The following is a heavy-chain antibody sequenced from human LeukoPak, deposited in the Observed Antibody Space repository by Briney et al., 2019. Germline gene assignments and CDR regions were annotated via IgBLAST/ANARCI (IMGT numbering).Heavy chain of an antibody. J-gene: IGHJ4*02. V-gene: IGHV3-7*01. Sequence: PGGSLRLSCAASGFAFSDYWMSWVRQAPGKGLEWVANIKRDGSEKYYVDSVKGRFTISRDNLKNSLYLQMNSLRAEDTAIYYCARSRSGGYWGRGTLVTVSS. D-gene: IGHD1-26*01. CDR3: ARSRSGGY. CDR1: GFAFSDYW. CDR2: IKRDGSEK.